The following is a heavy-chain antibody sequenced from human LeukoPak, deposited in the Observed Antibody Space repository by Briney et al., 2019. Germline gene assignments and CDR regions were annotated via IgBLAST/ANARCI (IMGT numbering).Heavy chain of an antibody. CDR1: GYNFNGYG. CDR3: AIGGFDILTGYKK. D-gene: IGHD3-9*01. CDR2: VSGYNGNT. J-gene: IGHJ4*02. Sequence: ASVKVSCKASGYNFNGYGFSWVRQAPGQGLEWMGWVSGYNGNTSYAQKFQGRVTMTTDISTSTAYMELRSLRSDDTAVYYCAIGGFDILTGYKKWGQGTLVSVSS. V-gene: IGHV1-18*01.